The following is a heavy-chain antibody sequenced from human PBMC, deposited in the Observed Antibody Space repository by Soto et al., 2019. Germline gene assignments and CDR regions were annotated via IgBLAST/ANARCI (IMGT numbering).Heavy chain of an antibody. CDR1: GFTFSNYA. Sequence: VQLLESGGGLVQPGGSLGLSCAASGFTFSNYAMSWVRQAPGKGLEWVAVISYDGSNKYYADSVKGRFTISRDNSKNTLYLQMNSLRAEDTAVYYCARGGVAGSPYYYYGMDVWGQGTTVTVSS. D-gene: IGHD6-19*01. CDR2: ISYDGSNK. CDR3: ARGGVAGSPYYYYGMDV. J-gene: IGHJ6*02. V-gene: IGHV3-30-3*01.